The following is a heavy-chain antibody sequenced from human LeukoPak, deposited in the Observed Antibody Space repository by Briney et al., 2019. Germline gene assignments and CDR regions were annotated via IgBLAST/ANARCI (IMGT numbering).Heavy chain of an antibody. Sequence: GGSLRLSCAGSGFTFSNYVMSWVRQAPGKGLEWVSAISGSGGNTYSADSVKGRFTVSRDNSKNTLFLQMNSLRAEDTAVYYCARCPNSGSFYGDSWGQGTLVAVSS. D-gene: IGHD1-26*01. V-gene: IGHV3-23*01. CDR3: ARCPNSGSFYGDS. CDR2: ISGSGGNT. J-gene: IGHJ4*02. CDR1: GFTFSNYV.